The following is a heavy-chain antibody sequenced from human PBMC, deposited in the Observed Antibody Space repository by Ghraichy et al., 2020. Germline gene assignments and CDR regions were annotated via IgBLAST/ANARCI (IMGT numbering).Heavy chain of an antibody. J-gene: IGHJ4*02. CDR1: GGSISSYY. D-gene: IGHD4-23*01. CDR2: IYYSGST. Sequence: SETLSLTCTVSGGSISSYYWSWIRQPPGKGLEWIGYIYYSGSTNYNPSLKSRVTISVDTSKNQFSLKLSSVTAADTAVYYCARHPSPYGGNSYFDYWGQGTLVTVSS. CDR3: ARHPSPYGGNSYFDY. V-gene: IGHV4-59*08.